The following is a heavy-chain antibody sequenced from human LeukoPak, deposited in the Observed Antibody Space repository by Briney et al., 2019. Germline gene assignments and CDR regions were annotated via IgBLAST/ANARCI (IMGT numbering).Heavy chain of an antibody. J-gene: IGHJ3*02. CDR2: VYYSGST. CDR1: GGSISGYP. D-gene: IGHD2-8*01. Sequence: SETLSSTCTVSGGSISGYPWNWIRQPPGKGLDRIGLVYYSGSTDYNPSFKSRVTTPVDTSKKQFSLKLTSVTAADTAVYYCARESRYCTNGVCSADAFDIWGQGTMVTVSS. CDR3: ARESRYCTNGVCSADAFDI. V-gene: IGHV4-59*01.